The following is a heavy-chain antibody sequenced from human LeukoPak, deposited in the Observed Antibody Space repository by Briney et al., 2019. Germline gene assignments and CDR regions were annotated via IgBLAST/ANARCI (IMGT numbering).Heavy chain of an antibody. Sequence: ASVKVSCKASGYTFTSYYMHWVRQAPGQGLEWMGIINPSGGSTSYAQKFQGRVTMTRDTSTSTVYMELSSLRSEDTAVYYCARSLLSSWYLGFAFDIWGQGTMVTVSS. J-gene: IGHJ3*02. V-gene: IGHV1-46*01. D-gene: IGHD6-13*01. CDR1: GYTFTSYY. CDR2: INPSGGST. CDR3: ARSLLSSWYLGFAFDI.